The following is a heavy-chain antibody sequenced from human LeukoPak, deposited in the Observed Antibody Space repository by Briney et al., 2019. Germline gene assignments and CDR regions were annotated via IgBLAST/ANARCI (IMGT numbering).Heavy chain of an antibody. D-gene: IGHD3-9*01. CDR1: GGSFSGYY. CDR3: ARGSTIFWA. J-gene: IGHJ5*02. V-gene: IGHV4-34*01. CDR2: IFHSGST. Sequence: SETLSLTCAVYGGSFSGYYWSWVRQPPGKGLEWIGDIFHSGSTNYNPSLKSRVTISLDTSTCQFSLKLSSVTAADTAVYYCARGSTIFWAWGQGTLVTVSS.